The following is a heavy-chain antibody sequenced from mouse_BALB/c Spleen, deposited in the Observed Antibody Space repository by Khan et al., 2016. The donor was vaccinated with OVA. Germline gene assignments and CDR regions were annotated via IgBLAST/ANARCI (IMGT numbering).Heavy chain of an antibody. Sequence: VKLEESGPGLVAPSQSLSITCTVSGFSLTSYGVHWVRQPPGKGLEWLGVIWAGGSTNYNSALMSRLSISKDNSKSKVFLKMNSLQTDDTGMYYWDRLEEIWGKGTTRKVSS. V-gene: IGHV2-9*02. CDR2: IWAGGST. CDR3: DRLEEI. J-gene: IGHJ2*01. CDR1: GFSLTSYG.